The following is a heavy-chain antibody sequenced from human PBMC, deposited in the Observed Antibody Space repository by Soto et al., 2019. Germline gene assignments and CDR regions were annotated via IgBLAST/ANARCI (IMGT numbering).Heavy chain of an antibody. CDR1: GFSLSTSGVG. Sequence: QITLKESGPTLVKPTQTLTLTCTFSGFSLSTSGVGVGWIRQPPGKALEWLALIYWNDDKRYSPSLKSRLTITKDTSKHQVVLTRTNMDPVDTDTYYCAHADGYNYPLDYWGQGTLVTVSS. CDR2: IYWNDDK. J-gene: IGHJ4*02. V-gene: IGHV2-5*01. CDR3: AHADGYNYPLDY. D-gene: IGHD5-12*01.